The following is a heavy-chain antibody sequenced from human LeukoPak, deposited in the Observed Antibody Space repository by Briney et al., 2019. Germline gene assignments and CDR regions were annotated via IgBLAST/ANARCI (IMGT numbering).Heavy chain of an antibody. J-gene: IGHJ4*02. V-gene: IGHV3-21*01. D-gene: IGHD5-18*01. Sequence: GGSLSLSCAASGFTFSTYTMNWVRQAPGKGLEWVSSISSSSSYIYFADSVKGRLTISRDNAKKSLYLHMDSLRAEDTAVYYCARDRDGYSYGLNYFDYWGQGTLVTVSS. CDR2: ISSSSSYI. CDR3: ARDRDGYSYGLNYFDY. CDR1: GFTFSTYT.